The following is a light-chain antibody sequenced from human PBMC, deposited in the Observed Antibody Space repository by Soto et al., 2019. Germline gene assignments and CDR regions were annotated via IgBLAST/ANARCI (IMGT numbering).Light chain of an antibody. CDR1: SSDVGSYHL. CDR2: EVS. Sequence: QSALTQPASVSGSPGQSITISCTGTSSDVGSYHLVSWYQQHPGKAPKLMIYEVSKRPSGVSNRFSGSKSGNTASLTISGLQAEDEADYYCCSYAGISTFYVFGTGTKVTVL. V-gene: IGLV2-23*02. CDR3: CSYAGISTFYV. J-gene: IGLJ1*01.